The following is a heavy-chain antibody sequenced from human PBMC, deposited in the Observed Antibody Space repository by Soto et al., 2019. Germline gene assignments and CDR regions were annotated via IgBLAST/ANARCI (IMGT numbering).Heavy chain of an antibody. D-gene: IGHD2-8*01. CDR3: ARVLGYCTNGVCYTGGFDY. J-gene: IGHJ4*02. V-gene: IGHV1-18*01. CDR1: GYTFTSYG. CDR2: ISAYNGNT. Sequence: VSVKVSCKASGYTFTSYGISWVRQAPGQGLEWMGWISAYNGNTNYAQKLQGRVTMTTDPSTSTAYMELRSLRSDDTAVYYCARVLGYCTNGVCYTGGFDYWGQGTLVTVSS.